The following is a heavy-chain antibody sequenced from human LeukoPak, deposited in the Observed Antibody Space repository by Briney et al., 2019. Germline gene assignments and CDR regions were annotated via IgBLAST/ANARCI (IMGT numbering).Heavy chain of an antibody. Sequence: SETLSLTCTVSGGSVSRGGYYWNWIRQHPGKGLEWIGFTSYSEGTYYNPSLMSRITISVDRSQNQFSLKMRDVTAADTAVYFCATADWESSYFDSWGQGALVAVSP. CDR1: GGSVSRGGYY. D-gene: IGHD1-26*01. CDR3: ATADWESSYFDS. CDR2: TSYSEGT. J-gene: IGHJ4*02. V-gene: IGHV4-31*03.